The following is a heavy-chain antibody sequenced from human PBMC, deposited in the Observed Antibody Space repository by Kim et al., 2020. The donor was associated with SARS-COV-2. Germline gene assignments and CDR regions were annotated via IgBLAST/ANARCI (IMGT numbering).Heavy chain of an antibody. CDR2: TRNKSNSYTT. D-gene: IGHD3-3*01. Sequence: GGSLRLSCEASGFTFSDHYMDWVRQAPGKGLEWVGHTRNKSNSYTTEYAASVKGRFTISRADSKNSLYLQMNSLKTEDTAVYYCARSRGETFGGIDYWGQGTLVTVSS. CDR3: ARSRGETFGGIDY. J-gene: IGHJ4*02. CDR1: GFTFSDHY. V-gene: IGHV3-72*01.